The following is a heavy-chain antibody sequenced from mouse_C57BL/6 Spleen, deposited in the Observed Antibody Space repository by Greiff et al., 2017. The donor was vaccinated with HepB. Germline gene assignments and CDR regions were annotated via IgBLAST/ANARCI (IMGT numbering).Heavy chain of an antibody. D-gene: IGHD2-3*01. CDR1: GYTFTSYW. J-gene: IGHJ2*01. V-gene: IGHV1-53*01. Sequence: QVQLQQSGTELVKPGASVKLSCKASGYTFTSYWMHWVKQRPGQGLEWIGNINPSNGGTNYNEKFKSKATLTVDKSSSTAYMQLSSLTSEDSAVYYCARSRLLLTYYFDYWGQGTTLTVSS. CDR2: INPSNGGT. CDR3: ARSRLLLTYYFDY.